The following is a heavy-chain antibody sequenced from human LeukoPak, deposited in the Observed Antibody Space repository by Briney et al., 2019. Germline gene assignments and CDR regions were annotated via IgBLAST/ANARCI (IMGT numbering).Heavy chain of an antibody. J-gene: IGHJ4*02. CDR3: ASSFYYDSRDY. V-gene: IGHV4-34*12. CDR2: IIPSGST. CDR1: GGSFSGYF. D-gene: IGHD3-22*01. Sequence: SETLSLTCVVYGGSFSGYFWSWIRQPPAKGLEWIGEIIPSGSTNYSPSLKSRVSISIDTSKKKLSLRLTSVTAADSAVYYCASSFYYDSRDYWGQGTLVTVSS.